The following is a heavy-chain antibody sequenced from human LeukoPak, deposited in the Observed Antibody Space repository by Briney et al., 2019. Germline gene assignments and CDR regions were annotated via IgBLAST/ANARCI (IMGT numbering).Heavy chain of an antibody. Sequence: GGSLRLSCAASGFTFDDYAMHWVRQAPGKGLEWVANIKQDGSEKYYVDSVKGRFTISRDNAKNSMYLQMNSLRVEDTAVYYCATGGNLVGAKGFDYWGQGTLVTVSS. V-gene: IGHV3-7*03. J-gene: IGHJ4*02. CDR2: IKQDGSEK. D-gene: IGHD1-26*01. CDR1: GFTFDDYA. CDR3: ATGGNLVGAKGFDY.